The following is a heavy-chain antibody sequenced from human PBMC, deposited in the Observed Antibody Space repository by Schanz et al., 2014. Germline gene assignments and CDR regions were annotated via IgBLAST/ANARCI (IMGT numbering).Heavy chain of an antibody. J-gene: IGHJ4*02. Sequence: QVQLVESGGGVVQPGRSLSLSCAASGFTFSNFAIHWVRQAPGKGLEWVAAITYDGSNKYYAESVKGRFAISRDNSKDPLQLQMTRLRTEATAVYYCAGDWASGRYYSDYWGQGTLVTVSS. CDR1: GFTFSNFA. CDR2: ITYDGSNK. D-gene: IGHD1-26*01. CDR3: AGDWASGRYYSDY. V-gene: IGHV3-30*09.